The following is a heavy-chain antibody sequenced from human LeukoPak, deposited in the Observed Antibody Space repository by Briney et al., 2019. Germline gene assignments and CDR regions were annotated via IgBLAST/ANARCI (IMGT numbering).Heavy chain of an antibody. CDR2: IYYSGST. J-gene: IGHJ4*02. CDR1: GGSITSSSYY. Sequence: PSETLSLTCTVSGGSITSSSYYWGWIRQPPGKGLEWIGNIYYSGSTYYNPSLKSRVSMSVDTSKNQFSLKLSSVTAADTAVYYCARRNYYDSSAYYGLWGQGTLVTVPS. CDR3: ARRNYYDSSAYYGL. V-gene: IGHV4-39*01. D-gene: IGHD3-22*01.